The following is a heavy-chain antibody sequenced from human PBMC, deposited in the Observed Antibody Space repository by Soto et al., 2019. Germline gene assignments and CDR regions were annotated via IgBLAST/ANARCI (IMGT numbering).Heavy chain of an antibody. D-gene: IGHD2-15*01. J-gene: IGHJ3*02. CDR3: ARDQGYCSGGSCRVAAFDI. CDR2: ISYDGSNK. CDR1: GFTFSSYA. Sequence: GGSLRLSCAASGFTFSSYAMHWVRQAPGKGLEWVAVISYDGSNKYYADSVKGRFTISRDNSKNTLYLQMNSLRAEDTAVYYCARDQGYCSGGSCRVAAFDIWGQGTMVTVSS. V-gene: IGHV3-30-3*01.